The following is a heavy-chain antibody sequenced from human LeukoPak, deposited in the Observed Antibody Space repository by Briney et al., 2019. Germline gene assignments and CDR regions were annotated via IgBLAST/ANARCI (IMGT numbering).Heavy chain of an antibody. D-gene: IGHD3-16*01. Sequence: SETLSLTCTVSGGSISSYYWSWIRQPPGKGLEWIGYICYSGSTNYNPSLKSRVTISVDTSKNQFSLKLSSVTAADTAVYYCARHHIWGPYYFDYWGQGTLVTVSS. CDR1: GGSISSYY. V-gene: IGHV4-59*08. J-gene: IGHJ4*02. CDR2: ICYSGST. CDR3: ARHHIWGPYYFDY.